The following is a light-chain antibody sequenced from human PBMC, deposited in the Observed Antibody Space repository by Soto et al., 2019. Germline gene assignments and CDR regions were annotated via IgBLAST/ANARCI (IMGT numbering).Light chain of an antibody. J-gene: IGLJ2*01. V-gene: IGLV4-69*01. CDR2: LNSDGSH. CDR3: QTWGTGGVV. CDR1: SGHSSSA. Sequence: QPVLTQSPSASASLGASVKLTCTLSSGHSSSAIAWHQQQPEKGPRYLMKLNSDGSHSKGDGIPDRFSGSSSGAERYLTLSSLQSADEADCYCQTWGTGGVVFGGGTKLTVL.